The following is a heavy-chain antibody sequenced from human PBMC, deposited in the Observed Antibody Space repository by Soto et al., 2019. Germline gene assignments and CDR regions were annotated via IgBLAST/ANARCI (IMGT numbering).Heavy chain of an antibody. CDR1: GFTFSSYA. CDR2: ISVSGGST. D-gene: IGHD2-8*01. Sequence: GSLRLSCAASGFTFSSYAMSWVRQAPGKGLEWVSAISVSGGSTYYADSVKGRFTISRDNSKNTLYLQMNSLRAEDTAVYYCVKDPGYCTNGVCFFDYWGQGTLVTVSS. CDR3: VKDPGYCTNGVCFFDY. V-gene: IGHV3-23*01. J-gene: IGHJ4*02.